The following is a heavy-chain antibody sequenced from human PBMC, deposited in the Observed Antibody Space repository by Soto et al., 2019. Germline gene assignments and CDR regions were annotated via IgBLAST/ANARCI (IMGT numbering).Heavy chain of an antibody. Sequence: GGSLRLSCAASGFTFSTYSMNWVRQAPGKGLEWVSYISSGSSTIYYADSVKGRFTISRDNAKNSLYLQMNSLRDEDTAVYYCARDLSVGVVVYRFDYWGQGTLVTVSS. CDR3: ARDLSVGVVVYRFDY. J-gene: IGHJ4*02. V-gene: IGHV3-48*02. CDR1: GFTFSTYS. CDR2: ISSGSSTI. D-gene: IGHD3-22*01.